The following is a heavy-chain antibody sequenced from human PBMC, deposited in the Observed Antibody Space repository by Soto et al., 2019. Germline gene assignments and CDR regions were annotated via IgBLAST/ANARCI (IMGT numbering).Heavy chain of an antibody. CDR1: GFTFRNFV. Sequence: EVQLLESGGGIVQPGGSLRVSCVASGFTFRNFVMSWVRQAPGKGLEWVSAIRGTGGDTFYSDSVKGRFTISRDNSKNTLYLQMNSLTDEDTALYFCAQDRGWGVVSPSHDYWGQGTLVTVSS. D-gene: IGHD2-21*01. J-gene: IGHJ4*02. V-gene: IGHV3-23*01. CDR3: AQDRGWGVVSPSHDY. CDR2: IRGTGGDT.